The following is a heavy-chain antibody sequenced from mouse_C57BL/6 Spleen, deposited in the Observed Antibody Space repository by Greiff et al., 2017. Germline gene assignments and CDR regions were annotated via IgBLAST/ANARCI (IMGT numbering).Heavy chain of an antibody. CDR1: GFTFSSYG. Sequence: EVKLMESGGDLVKPGGSLKLSCAASGFTFSSYGMSWVRQTPDKRLEWVATISSGGSYTYYPDSVKGRFTISRDNAKNTLYLQMSSLKSEDTAMYYCARQYYDAMDYWGQGTSVTVSS. CDR2: ISSGGSYT. CDR3: ARQYYDAMDY. J-gene: IGHJ4*01. V-gene: IGHV5-6*01.